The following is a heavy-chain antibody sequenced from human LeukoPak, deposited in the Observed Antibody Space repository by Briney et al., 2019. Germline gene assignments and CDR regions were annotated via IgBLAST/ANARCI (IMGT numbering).Heavy chain of an antibody. D-gene: IGHD4-17*01. J-gene: IGHJ3*02. CDR3: AKDLTYGEYAGGDAFDI. CDR1: GFTFRTYG. Sequence: GGSLRLSCAASGFTFRTYGMNWVRQAPGKGLEWVSVISGSGSTYYADSVKGRFTISRDNSKNTLYLQMNSLRAEDTAVYYCAKDLTYGEYAGGDAFDIWGQGTTVTVSS. CDR2: ISGSGST. V-gene: IGHV3-23*01.